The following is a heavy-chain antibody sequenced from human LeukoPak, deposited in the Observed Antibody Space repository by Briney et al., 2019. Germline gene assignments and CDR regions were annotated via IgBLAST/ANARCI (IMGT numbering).Heavy chain of an antibody. J-gene: IGHJ6*03. D-gene: IGHD3-3*01. CDR1: GGSISSSSYY. CDR3: ARDGRYYDFWSGYYYYYYMDV. V-gene: IGHV4-39*07. CDR2: IYYSGST. Sequence: PSETLSLTCTVSGGSISSSSYYWGWIRQPPGKGLEWIGSIYYSGSTYYNPSLKSRVTISVDTSKNQFSLKLSSVTAADTAVYYCARDGRYYDFWSGYYYYYYMDVWGKGTTVTVSS.